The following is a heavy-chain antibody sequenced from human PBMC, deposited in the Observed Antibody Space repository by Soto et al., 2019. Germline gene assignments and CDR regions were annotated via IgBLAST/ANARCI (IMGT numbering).Heavy chain of an antibody. CDR1: GLTFPSHA. V-gene: IGHV3-23*01. CDR3: VPGSSGGGGEDY. D-gene: IGHD3-10*01. J-gene: IGHJ4*02. Sequence: QLLQSGGDLVQPGGSLRLSCAVSGLTFPSHAMTWARQAPGKGLEWVSTISERGDRTFYADAVKDRFTISRDNSKYTLFLHLSSLRVEDTAVYYCVPGSSGGGGEDYWGQGSLVTVSS. CDR2: ISERGDRT.